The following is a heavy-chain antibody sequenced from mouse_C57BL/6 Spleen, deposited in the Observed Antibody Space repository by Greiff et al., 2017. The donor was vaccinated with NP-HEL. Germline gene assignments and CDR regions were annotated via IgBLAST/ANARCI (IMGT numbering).Heavy chain of an antibody. J-gene: IGHJ4*01. V-gene: IGHV2-2*01. D-gene: IGHD2-5*01. Sequence: QVQLQQSGPGLVQPSQSLSITCTVSGFSLTSYGVHWVRQSPGKGLEWLGVIWRGGRTDYNAAFISRLSISKDNSKSQVFFKMNSLQADDTAIYYCARLYSNYGYAMDYWGQGTSVTVSS. CDR1: GFSLTSYG. CDR2: IWRGGRT. CDR3: ARLYSNYGYAMDY.